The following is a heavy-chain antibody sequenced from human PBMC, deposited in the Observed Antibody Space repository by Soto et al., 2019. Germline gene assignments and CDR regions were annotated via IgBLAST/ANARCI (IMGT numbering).Heavy chain of an antibody. CDR3: ARGGGSYYGSYYYYYGMDV. Sequence: GGSLRLSCAASGFTFSSYSMNWVRQAPGKGLEWVSSISSSSSYIYYADSVKGRFTISRDNAKNSLYLQMNSLRAEDTAVYYCARGGGSYYGSYYYYYGMDVWGQGTTVTVSS. D-gene: IGHD1-26*01. J-gene: IGHJ6*02. CDR2: ISSSSSYI. V-gene: IGHV3-21*01. CDR1: GFTFSSYS.